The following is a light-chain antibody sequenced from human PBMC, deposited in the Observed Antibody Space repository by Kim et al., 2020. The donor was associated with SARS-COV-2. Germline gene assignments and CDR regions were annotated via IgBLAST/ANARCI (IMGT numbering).Light chain of an antibody. CDR3: CSYAGSSTSVV. J-gene: IGLJ2*01. CDR1: SSDGGSYNR. CDR2: EVS. Sequence: QSITIACTGTSSDGGSYNRVSWYQQHPGKAPKLMIYEVSKRPSGVSNRFSGSKSGNTASLTISGLQAEDEADYYCCSYAGSSTSVVFGGGTQLTVL. V-gene: IGLV2-23*02.